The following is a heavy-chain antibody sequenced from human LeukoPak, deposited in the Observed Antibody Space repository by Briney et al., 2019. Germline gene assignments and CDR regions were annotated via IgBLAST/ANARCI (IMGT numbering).Heavy chain of an antibody. CDR3: ARGSHSYGSLFDP. J-gene: IGHJ5*02. CDR1: GYTFTSYD. V-gene: IGHV1-8*03. CDR2: MNPNSGNT. D-gene: IGHD5-18*01. Sequence: ASVKVSCKASGYTFTSYDINWVRQATGQGLEWMGWMNPNSGNTGYAQKFQGRVTITRNTSISTAYMELSSLRSEDTAVYYCARGSHSYGSLFDPWGQGTLVTVSS.